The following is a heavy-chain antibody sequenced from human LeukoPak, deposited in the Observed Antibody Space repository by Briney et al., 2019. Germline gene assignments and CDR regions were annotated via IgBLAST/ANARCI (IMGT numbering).Heavy chain of an antibody. V-gene: IGHV1-2*02. D-gene: IGHD2-15*01. J-gene: IGHJ4*02. CDR2: INPNSGGT. Sequence: GASVKVSCKASGYTFTGYYMHWVRQAPGQGLEWMGWINPNSGGTNYAQKFQGRVTMTRDTSISTVYMELTSLRPDDTAVYYCARELTRSLGPTHDRFDYWGQGTLLAVSS. CDR3: ARELTRSLGPTHDRFDY. CDR1: GYTFTGYY.